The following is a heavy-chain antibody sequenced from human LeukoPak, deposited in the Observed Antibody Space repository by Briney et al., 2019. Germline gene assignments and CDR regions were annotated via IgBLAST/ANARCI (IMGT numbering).Heavy chain of an antibody. J-gene: IGHJ5*02. V-gene: IGHV4-39*01. CDR2: IYYSGST. D-gene: IGHD4-17*01. CDR3: ARHFGDDYGDYEVRNWFDP. CDR1: GGSISSSSYY. Sequence: SETLSLTCTVSGGSISSSSYYWGWIRQPPGKGLEWIGSIYYSGSTYYNPSLKSRVTISVDTSKNQFSLKLSSVTAADTAVYYCARHFGDDYGDYEVRNWFDPWGQGTLVTVSS.